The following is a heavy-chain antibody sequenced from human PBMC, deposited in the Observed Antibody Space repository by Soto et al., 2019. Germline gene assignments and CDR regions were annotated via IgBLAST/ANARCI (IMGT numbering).Heavy chain of an antibody. J-gene: IGHJ4*02. D-gene: IGHD1-1*01. CDR3: ASRTGNY. CDR1: GDTFGTAA. Sequence: GASVKVSCKASGDTFGTAAITWVRQAPGQGLEWIGGIVPIFGTPNYAQKFQGRVTVTADESARTGYMELSSLTSEDTAVYYCASRTGNYWGQGTLVTVS. V-gene: IGHV1-69*13. CDR2: IVPIFGTP.